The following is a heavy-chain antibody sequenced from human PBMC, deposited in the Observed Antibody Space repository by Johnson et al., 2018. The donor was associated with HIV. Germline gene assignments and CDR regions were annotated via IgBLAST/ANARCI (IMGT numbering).Heavy chain of an antibody. J-gene: IGHJ3*02. CDR1: GFTFSSYA. V-gene: IGHV3-30-3*01. CDR3: ARGRSSTRPSDLGSGAFDI. Sequence: QVQLVESGGGVVQPGRSLRLSCAASGFTFSSYAMHWVRQAPGKGLAWVAVISYDGSNKYYADSVKGRFTISRDNSKTTLYLQMNSLRAEDTAVYYCARGRSSTRPSDLGSGAFDIWGQGTMVTVSS. CDR2: ISYDGSNK. D-gene: IGHD2-2*01.